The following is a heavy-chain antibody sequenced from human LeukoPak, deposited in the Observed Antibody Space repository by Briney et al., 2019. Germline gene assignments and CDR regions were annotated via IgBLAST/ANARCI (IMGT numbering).Heavy chain of an antibody. D-gene: IGHD4-17*01. J-gene: IGHJ4*02. V-gene: IGHV3-48*03. CDR2: ISRSGDTE. CDR1: GFTFSRFE. Sequence: QPGGSLRLSCAASGFTFSRFEMNWVRQAPGKGLEWVSYISRSGDTEYYADSVTGRFSISRDNADNSVHLQMNSLRVDDTAIYYCARDPRGVTTPRFFVQWGQGTLVTVSS. CDR3: ARDPRGVTTPRFFVQ.